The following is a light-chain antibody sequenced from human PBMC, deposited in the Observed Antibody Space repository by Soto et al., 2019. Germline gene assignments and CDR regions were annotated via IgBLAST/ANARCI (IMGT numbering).Light chain of an antibody. J-gene: IGLJ2*01. Sequence: QSALTQPASVSGSAGQSITISCSGTMRDVGAYNLVSWYQQHPGTAPKLIIYEVRNRPSGISSRFSGSRSGNTASLTISGLQSEDEGDYYCQSYDRSLSSPIFGGGTKLTVL. V-gene: IGLV2-14*01. CDR3: QSYDRSLSSPI. CDR2: EVR. CDR1: MRDVGAYNL.